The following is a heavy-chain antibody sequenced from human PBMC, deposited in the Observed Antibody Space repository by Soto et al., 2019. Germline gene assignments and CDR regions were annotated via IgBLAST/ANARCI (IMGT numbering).Heavy chain of an antibody. V-gene: IGHV3-30*03. CDR2: ISYDGSNK. Sequence: QVQLVESGGGVVQPGRSLRLSCAASGLTFRNYGMHWVRQAPGKGLAWVAVISYDGSNKYYADSVTGRVTISRDNSKNKLYLQLTRLRVEDTAVYYCVSLRQDSTGRYYFDYWGQGTLVTVSS. CDR1: GLTFRNYG. CDR3: VSLRQDSTGRYYFDY. J-gene: IGHJ4*02. D-gene: IGHD6-19*01.